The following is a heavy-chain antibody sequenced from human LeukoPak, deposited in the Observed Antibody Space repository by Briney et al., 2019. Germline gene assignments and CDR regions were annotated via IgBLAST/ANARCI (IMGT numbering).Heavy chain of an antibody. D-gene: IGHD5-24*01. CDR2: IYTSGST. V-gene: IGHV4-4*07. CDR1: GGSFSNYY. J-gene: IGHJ2*01. CDR3: ARGGDGYTTYWYFDL. Sequence: SETLSLTCTVSGGSFSNYYWSWMRQPAGKGLEWIGRIYTSGSTSYNPSLKSRVTMSVDTSKNQFSLKLSSVTAADTAVYYCARGGDGYTTYWYFDLWGRGTLVTVSS.